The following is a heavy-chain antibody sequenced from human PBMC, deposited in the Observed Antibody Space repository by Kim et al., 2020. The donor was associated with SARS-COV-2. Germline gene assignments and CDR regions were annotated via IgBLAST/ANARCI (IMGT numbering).Heavy chain of an antibody. Sequence: GGSLTLSCTASGFTFSTYWMHWVRQAPGKGPVWVSRLNPDETNIRYADSVKGRFTVSRDNAKNTLYLQMNSLRVEDTAVYYCARDQTAAGPTTFDYWGQG. J-gene: IGHJ4*02. CDR2: LNPDETNI. V-gene: IGHV3-74*01. CDR1: GFTFSTYW. D-gene: IGHD6-13*01. CDR3: ARDQTAAGPTTFDY.